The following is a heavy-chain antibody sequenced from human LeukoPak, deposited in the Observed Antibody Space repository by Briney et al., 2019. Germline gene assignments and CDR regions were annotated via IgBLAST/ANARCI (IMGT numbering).Heavy chain of an antibody. V-gene: IGHV3-15*07. CDR2: IKSKADDEAI. Sequence: GGSLRLSCEASGFTFTNAWMNWVRQAPGQGLEWVGSIKSKADDEAIDYAAPVKGRFTFSRDDSKNMLYLQMNSLKSEDPAVYYCSTLTSRGLSDSWGQGTLVTVSS. J-gene: IGHJ4*02. D-gene: IGHD1-20*01. CDR3: STLTSRGLSDS. CDR1: GFTFTNAW.